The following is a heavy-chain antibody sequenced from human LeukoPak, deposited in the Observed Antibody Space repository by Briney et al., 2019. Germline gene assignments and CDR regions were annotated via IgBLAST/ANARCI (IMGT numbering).Heavy chain of an antibody. CDR1: GGSISSSSYY. CDR3: ARLALDGYNPAPFDY. V-gene: IGHV4-39*01. J-gene: IGHJ4*02. D-gene: IGHD5-24*01. CDR2: IYYSGST. Sequence: KPSETLSLTCTVSGGSISSSSYYWGWIRQPPGKGLEWIGSIYYSGSTYYNPSLKSRVTISVDTSKNQFSLKLSSVTAADTAVYYCARLALDGYNPAPFDYWGQGTQVTVSS.